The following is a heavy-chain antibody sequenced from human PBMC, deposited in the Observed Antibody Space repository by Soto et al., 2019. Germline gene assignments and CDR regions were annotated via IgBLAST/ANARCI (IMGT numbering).Heavy chain of an antibody. CDR2: ISNNGGTT. CDR1: GFTFSSYA. J-gene: IGHJ3*02. D-gene: IGHD3-22*01. V-gene: IGHV3-64*01. CDR3: ARGTSSGYDRLAIFAI. Sequence: PGGSLRLSCAASGFTFSSYAMHWVRQAPGKGLDYVSTISNNGGTTYYANSVKGRFTISRDNSKNTLYLQMGSLRAEDMAVYYCARGTSSGYDRLAIFAISGQGTIVIVS.